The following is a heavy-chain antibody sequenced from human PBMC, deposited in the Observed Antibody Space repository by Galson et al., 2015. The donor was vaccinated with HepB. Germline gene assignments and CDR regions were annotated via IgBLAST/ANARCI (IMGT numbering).Heavy chain of an antibody. Sequence: LSLTCTVSGGSISSSSYYWGWIRQPPGKGLEWIGSIYYSGSTYYNPSLKSRVTISVDTSKNQFSLKLSSVTAADTAVYYCARQLSSSWGRSGYWGQGTLVTVSS. CDR1: GGSISSSSYY. CDR2: IYYSGST. J-gene: IGHJ4*02. V-gene: IGHV4-39*01. D-gene: IGHD6-13*01. CDR3: ARQLSSSWGRSGY.